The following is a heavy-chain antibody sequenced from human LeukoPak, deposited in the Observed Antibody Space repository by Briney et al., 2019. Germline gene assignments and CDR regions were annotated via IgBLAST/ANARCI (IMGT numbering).Heavy chain of an antibody. CDR2: MNPRNGNT. D-gene: IGHD5-18*01. CDR3: VKAAITLTLNADWFEP. Sequence: GASVKVSCKASGYTFTNYEINWVRQATGQGLEWMGWMNPRNGNTAHAQKFQGRVTMTRDTSITTAYLELSSLTSDDTAVYYCVKAAITLTLNADWFEPWGQGTLVTVSS. CDR1: GYTFTNYE. J-gene: IGHJ5*02. V-gene: IGHV1-8*01.